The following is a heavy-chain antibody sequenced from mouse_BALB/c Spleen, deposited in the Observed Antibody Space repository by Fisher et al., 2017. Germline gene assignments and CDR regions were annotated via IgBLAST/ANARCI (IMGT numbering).Heavy chain of an antibody. CDR3: ARFDYEGAMDY. Sequence: KFKGKATLTVDKSSSTAYMELRSLTSEDSAVYYCARFDYEGAMDYWGQGTSVTVSS. D-gene: IGHD1-1*01. J-gene: IGHJ4*01. V-gene: IGHV1-26*01.